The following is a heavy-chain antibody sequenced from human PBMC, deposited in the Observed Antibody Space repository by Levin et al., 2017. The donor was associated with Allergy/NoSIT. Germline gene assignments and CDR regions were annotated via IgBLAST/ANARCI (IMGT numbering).Heavy chain of an antibody. J-gene: IGHJ4*02. V-gene: IGHV4-4*02. Sequence: SQTLSLTCAVSGGSISSSNWWSWVRQPPGKGLEWIGEIYHSGSTNYNPSLKSRVTISVDKSKNQFSLKLSSVTAADTAVYYCARGGPPPAATLLFDYWGQGTLVTVSS. D-gene: IGHD2-2*01. CDR1: GGSISSSNW. CDR3: ARGGPPPAATLLFDY. CDR2: IYHSGST.